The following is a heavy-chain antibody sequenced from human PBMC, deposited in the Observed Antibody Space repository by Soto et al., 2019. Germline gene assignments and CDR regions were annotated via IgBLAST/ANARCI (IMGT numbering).Heavy chain of an antibody. V-gene: IGHV1-18*01. CDR3: ARDASVGLNDY. CDR1: GYTITSNG. CDR2: ISSYNGNT. D-gene: IGHD1-26*01. Sequence: ASVKVSCKASGYTITSNGISWVRQAPGQGLEWMGWISSYNGNTKYAQKLQGRVTMTTDTSTSTAYMELRSLRSDDTAVYYCARDASVGLNDYWGQGTLVTVSS. J-gene: IGHJ4*02.